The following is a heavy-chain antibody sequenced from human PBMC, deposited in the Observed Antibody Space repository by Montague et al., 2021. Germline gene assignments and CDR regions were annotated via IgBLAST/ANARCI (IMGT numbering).Heavy chain of an antibody. CDR2: MFYRGNT. Sequence: SETLSLTCSVSGVSIGEKSFYWGWVRQAPRRGLEWIGHMFYRGNTYYNPSLQSRVSISVDTSKNQFSLTLTSVTASDTAVYYCARRCYGDPQTDPEPANCALGVWGQGTSVTVSS. V-gene: IGHV4-39*01. CDR1: GVSIGEKSFY. D-gene: IGHD1-14*01. CDR3: ARRCYGDPQTDPEPANCALGV. J-gene: IGHJ6*02.